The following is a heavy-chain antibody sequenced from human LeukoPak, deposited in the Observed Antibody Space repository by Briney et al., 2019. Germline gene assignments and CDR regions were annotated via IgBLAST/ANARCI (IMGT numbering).Heavy chain of an antibody. CDR2: ISSSSSYI. V-gene: IGHV3-21*01. CDR1: GFTFSSYS. J-gene: IGHJ4*02. CDR3: ACGSSYELRVVTATIDY. Sequence: GGSLRLSCAASGFTFSSYSMNWVRRAPGKGLEWFSSISSSSSYIYYADSVKGRFTISRDNAKNSLYLRMNSLRAEDTAVYYCACGSSYELRVVTATIDYWGQGTLVTVSS. D-gene: IGHD2-21*02.